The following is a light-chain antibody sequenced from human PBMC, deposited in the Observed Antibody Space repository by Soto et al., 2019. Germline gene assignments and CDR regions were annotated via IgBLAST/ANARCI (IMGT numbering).Light chain of an antibody. CDR1: KLGSKY. J-gene: IGLJ3*02. CDR3: QAWDSSTWV. Sequence: SYELIQPPSLSVSPGQTASITCSGDKLGSKYACWYQQKPGQSPVLVIYQDTKRPSGIPERFSGSNSGNTATLTISGTQAMDEADYYCQAWDSSTWVFGGGTKLT. V-gene: IGLV3-1*01. CDR2: QDT.